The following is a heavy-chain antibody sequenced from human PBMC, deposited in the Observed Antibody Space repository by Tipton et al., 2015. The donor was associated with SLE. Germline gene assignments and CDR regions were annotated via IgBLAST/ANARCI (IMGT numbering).Heavy chain of an antibody. CDR2: IYNSGSG. V-gene: IGHV4-59*11. CDR1: GGSISSHY. D-gene: IGHD3-22*01. CDR3: ARSDYYDSRGYYSYAFDI. Sequence: TLSLTCPVSGGSISSHYWSWIRQPPGKGLEWIGYIYNSGSGNYNPSLKSRVTISVDTSKNQFSLKLSSVSAADTAVYYCARSDYYDSRGYYSYAFDIWGHGTIVTVSS. J-gene: IGHJ3*02.